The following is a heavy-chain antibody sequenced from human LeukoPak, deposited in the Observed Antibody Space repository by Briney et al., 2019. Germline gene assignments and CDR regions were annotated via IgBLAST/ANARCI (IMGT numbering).Heavy chain of an antibody. V-gene: IGHV4-59*01. Sequence: SETLSLTCTVSGGSISSYYWSWIRQPPGKGLERIGYIYYSGSTNYNPSLKSRVTISVDTSKNQFSLKLSSVTAADTAVYYCARAEQWLPSNWFDPWGQGTLVTVSS. CDR1: GGSISSYY. CDR2: IYYSGST. D-gene: IGHD6-19*01. J-gene: IGHJ5*02. CDR3: ARAEQWLPSNWFDP.